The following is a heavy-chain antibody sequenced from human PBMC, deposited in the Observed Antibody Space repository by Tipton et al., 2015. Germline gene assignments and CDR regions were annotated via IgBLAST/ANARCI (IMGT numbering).Heavy chain of an antibody. J-gene: IGHJ4*02. D-gene: IGHD3-22*01. CDR2: ISTDGGST. V-gene: IGHV3-64D*08. CDR1: GFTFSSYA. Sequence: SLRLSCSASGFTFSSYAMHWVRQAPGKGLEYVSVISTDGGSTSYADSVKGRFIISRDNSKNTLSLQMSSLRAEDTAVYYCVKDLNYYDSSGDWGQGTLVTVCS. CDR3: VKDLNYYDSSGD.